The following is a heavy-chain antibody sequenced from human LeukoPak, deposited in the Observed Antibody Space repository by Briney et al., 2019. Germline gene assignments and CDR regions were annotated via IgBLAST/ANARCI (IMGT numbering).Heavy chain of an antibody. J-gene: IGHJ5*02. CDR1: GFTYSTYF. CDR3: ALSRVVVAAEAVKNWFDP. Sequence: QPGAALRLSCAASGFTYSTYFMHWVRQAPGQGLVWVSRINGDGISTTYADSVMGRFTISRDNAKNSLYLQMNSLRAEGTAVYYCALSRVVVAAEAVKNWFDPWGQGTLVTVSS. V-gene: IGHV3-74*01. D-gene: IGHD2-15*01. CDR2: INGDGIST.